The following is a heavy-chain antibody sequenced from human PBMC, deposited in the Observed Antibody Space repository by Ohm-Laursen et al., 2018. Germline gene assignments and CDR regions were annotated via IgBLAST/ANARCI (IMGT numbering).Heavy chain of an antibody. Sequence: SLRLSCSASGFTLDDYAIHWVRQAPGKGLEWVSGISWTSGSIVYADSVRGRFTISRDNAQNSLYLQMNSLRAEDTALYYCAKDMPPGGSSSSYYFDFWGQGTLVTVSS. D-gene: IGHD2-15*01. CDR1: GFTLDDYA. J-gene: IGHJ4*02. CDR3: AKDMPPGGSSSSYYFDF. CDR2: ISWTSGSI. V-gene: IGHV3-9*01.